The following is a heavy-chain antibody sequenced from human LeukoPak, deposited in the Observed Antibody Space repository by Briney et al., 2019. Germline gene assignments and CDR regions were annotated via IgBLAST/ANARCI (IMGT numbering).Heavy chain of an antibody. CDR2: INPNSGGA. D-gene: IGHD3-22*01. CDR1: GYTFTGSS. Sequence: ASVKVSCKASGYTFTGSSIHWVRQAPGQGLEWMGWINPNSGGANYAQKLQGRVTMTTDTSTSTAYMELRSLRSDDTAVYYCARDFYYYDSSGYFDYWGQGTLVTVSS. CDR3: ARDFYYYDSSGYFDY. J-gene: IGHJ4*02. V-gene: IGHV1-2*02.